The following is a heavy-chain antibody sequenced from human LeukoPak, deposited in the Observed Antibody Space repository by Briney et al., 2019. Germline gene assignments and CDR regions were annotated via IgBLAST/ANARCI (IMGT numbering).Heavy chain of an antibody. CDR3: ARDQDHTYYDFWSGPRGSDY. D-gene: IGHD3-3*01. CDR1: GYTFTSYG. CDR2: ISAYNGNT. V-gene: IGHV1-18*01. J-gene: IGHJ4*02. Sequence: GASVKVSCKASGYTFTSYGISWVRQAPGQGLEWMGWISAYNGNTNYAQKLQGRVTMTTDTSTSTAYMELRSLRSDDTAVYYCARDQDHTYYDFWSGPRGSDYWGQGTLVTVSS.